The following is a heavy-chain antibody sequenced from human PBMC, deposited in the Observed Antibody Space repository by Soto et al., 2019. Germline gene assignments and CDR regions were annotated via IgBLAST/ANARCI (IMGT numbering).Heavy chain of an antibody. CDR2: IVVGSGNT. V-gene: IGHV1-58*01. Sequence: QMQLVQSGPEVKKPGTSVKVSCKASGFTFTSSAVQWVRQARGQRLEWIGWIVVGSGNTNYAQKFQERVTINRDMSTSSAYLELSSLRSEDTAVYYCAVYCRGGSCYVSAVGYWGKGTLVTVSS. J-gene: IGHJ4*02. D-gene: IGHD2-15*01. CDR3: AVYCRGGSCYVSAVGY. CDR1: GFTFTSSA.